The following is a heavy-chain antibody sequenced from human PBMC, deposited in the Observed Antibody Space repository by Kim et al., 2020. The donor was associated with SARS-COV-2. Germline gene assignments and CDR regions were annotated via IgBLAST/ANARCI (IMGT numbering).Heavy chain of an antibody. D-gene: IGHD3-10*01. Sequence: ASVKVSCKASGYTFTSYAMNWVRQAPGQGLEWMGWINTNTGNPTYAKGFTGRFVFSLDTSVSTAYLQISSLKAEDTAVYYCARDPLLWFGELPDYFDYWGQGTLVTVSS. CDR2: INTNTGNP. V-gene: IGHV7-4-1*02. CDR1: GYTFTSYA. J-gene: IGHJ4*02. CDR3: ARDPLLWFGELPDYFDY.